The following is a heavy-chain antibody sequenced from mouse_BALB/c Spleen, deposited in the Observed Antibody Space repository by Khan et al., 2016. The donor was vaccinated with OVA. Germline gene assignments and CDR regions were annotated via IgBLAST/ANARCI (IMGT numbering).Heavy chain of an antibody. CDR1: GFTFSSYS. J-gene: IGHJ3*01. D-gene: IGHD4-1*01. CDR2: ISSGGDYT. V-gene: IGHV5-6*01. CDR3: ASHLTGSFAY. Sequence: EVQVVESGGDLVKPGGSLKLSCAASGFTFSSYSMSWVRQTPDKRLEWVASISSGGDYTYYPDIVTGRFTISRDNAKNTLYLQMSSLKSEDTAMYYCASHLTGSFAYWGQGTLVTVSA.